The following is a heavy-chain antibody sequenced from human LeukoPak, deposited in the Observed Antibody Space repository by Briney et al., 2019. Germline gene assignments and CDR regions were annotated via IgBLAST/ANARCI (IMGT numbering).Heavy chain of an antibody. V-gene: IGHV6-1*01. J-gene: IGHJ4*02. CDR2: TCYRSKWFN. Sequence: SQTLSLTCAISGDSVSSISAAWNWIRQSPSRGLEWLGRTCYRSKWFNDYAASVRSRITIKPDTPSNQFSLQLNSVTPEDTAMYFCARSKGHLDSWGQGTLVTVSS. CDR3: ARSKGHLDS. CDR1: GDSVSSISAA.